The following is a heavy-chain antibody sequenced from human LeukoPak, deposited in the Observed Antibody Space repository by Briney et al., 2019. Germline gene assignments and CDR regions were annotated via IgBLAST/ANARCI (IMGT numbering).Heavy chain of an antibody. D-gene: IGHD3-3*01. CDR1: GFTFDDYG. Sequence: GGSLRLSCAASGFTFDDYGMSWVRQAPGKGLEWVSGINWNGGSTGYADSVKGRFTISRDNSKNTLYLQMNSLRAEDTAVYYCAKIGRRYDFWTGYYEEEVDYMDVWGKGTTVTVSS. CDR2: INWNGGST. CDR3: AKIGRRYDFWTGYYEEEVDYMDV. V-gene: IGHV3-20*04. J-gene: IGHJ6*03.